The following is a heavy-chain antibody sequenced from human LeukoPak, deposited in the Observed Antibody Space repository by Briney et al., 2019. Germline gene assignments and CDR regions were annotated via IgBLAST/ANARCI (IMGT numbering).Heavy chain of an antibody. V-gene: IGHV3-74*01. D-gene: IGHD2-8*02. CDR3: ARVLTGSWDWFDP. Sequence: GGSLRLSCAASGFSFSTYWMHWVRQDPGKGLVWVSRISSDASITSYADPVKGRFTISRDNAKNTLYLQMSSLRAEDTAVYYCARVLTGSWDWFDPWGQGTLVTVSS. CDR1: GFSFSTYW. CDR2: ISSDASIT. J-gene: IGHJ5*02.